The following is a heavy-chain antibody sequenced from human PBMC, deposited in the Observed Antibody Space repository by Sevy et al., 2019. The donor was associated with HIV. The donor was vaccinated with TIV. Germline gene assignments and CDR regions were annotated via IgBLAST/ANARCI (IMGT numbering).Heavy chain of an antibody. CDR3: ARDQTSSTSCSVCYYYYMDV. CDR2: IKQDGSEK. J-gene: IGHJ6*03. D-gene: IGHD2-2*01. Sequence: GGSLRLSCAASGFTFSSYWMSWVRQAPGKGLEWVANIKQDGSEKYYVDSVKGRFTISRDNAKNSLYLQMKSLRAEDMAVYYCARDQTSSTSCSVCYYYYMDVWGKGTTVTVSS. V-gene: IGHV3-7*01. CDR1: GFTFSSYW.